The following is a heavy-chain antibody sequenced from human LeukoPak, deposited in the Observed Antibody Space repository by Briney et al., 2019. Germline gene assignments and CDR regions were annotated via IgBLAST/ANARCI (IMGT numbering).Heavy chain of an antibody. Sequence: SETLSLTCTVSGGSISSYYWSWIRQPAGKGLEWIGRIYTSGSTNYNPSLEGRVTMSVDTSNHQFSLRLTSVTAADTAVYYCARDGSSWRNYYGMDVWGQGTTVTVSS. CDR1: GGSISSYY. J-gene: IGHJ6*02. D-gene: IGHD6-13*01. V-gene: IGHV4-4*07. CDR3: ARDGSSWRNYYGMDV. CDR2: IYTSGST.